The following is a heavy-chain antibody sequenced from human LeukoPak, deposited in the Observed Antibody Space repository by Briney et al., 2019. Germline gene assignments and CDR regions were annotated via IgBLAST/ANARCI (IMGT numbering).Heavy chain of an antibody. D-gene: IGHD6-19*01. J-gene: IGHJ4*02. CDR1: GGSISSYY. V-gene: IGHV4-59*08. CDR2: IYYSGST. CDR3: ARTVALSPVGYFDY. Sequence: SETQSLTCTVSGGSISSYYWSWIRQPPGKGLEWIGYIYYSGSTNYNPSLKSRVTISVDTSQNQFSLKLSSVTAADTAVYYCARTVALSPVGYFDYWGQGTLVTVSS.